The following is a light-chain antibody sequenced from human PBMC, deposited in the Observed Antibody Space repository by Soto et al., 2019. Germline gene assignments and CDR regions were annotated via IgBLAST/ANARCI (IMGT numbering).Light chain of an antibody. Sequence: QSVLTQPPSASGTPGQRVTISCSGSGSIIGNNFVFWSQQLPGTAPKLLIYMNHQRPSGVPDRFSGSKSGTSASLAISGLRSEDEADYYCATWDDSLRGWVFGGGTKLTVL. CDR2: MNH. CDR1: GSIIGNNF. V-gene: IGLV1-47*01. CDR3: ATWDDSLRGWV. J-gene: IGLJ3*02.